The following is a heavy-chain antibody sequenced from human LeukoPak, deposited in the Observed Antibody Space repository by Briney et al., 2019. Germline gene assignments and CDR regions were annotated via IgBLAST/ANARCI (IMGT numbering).Heavy chain of an antibody. Sequence: SETLSLTCTVSGGSISSYYWSWIRQPAGKGLEWIGRIYTSGSTNYNPSLKSRVTMSVDTSKNQFSLKLSSVTAADTAVYYCARRQGYCSGGSCRDPRNWYFDLWGRGTLATVSS. D-gene: IGHD2-15*01. V-gene: IGHV4-4*07. CDR3: ARRQGYCSGGSCRDPRNWYFDL. CDR1: GGSISSYY. J-gene: IGHJ2*01. CDR2: IYTSGST.